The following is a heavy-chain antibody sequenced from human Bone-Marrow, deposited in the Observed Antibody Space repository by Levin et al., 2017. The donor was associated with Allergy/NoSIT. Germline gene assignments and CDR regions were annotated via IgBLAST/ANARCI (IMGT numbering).Heavy chain of an antibody. J-gene: IGHJ4*02. CDR2: ISSTEST. CDR1: RGSMSNYY. CDR3: ARGEYSTSEIDF. Sequence: SQTLSLTCTVSRGSMSNYYWNWIRQPPGKGLEWIGYISSTESTNYSPDLKGRVTISTTETQFSLRLTSVTAADTAVYFCARGEYSTSEIDFWGQGILITVSS. D-gene: IGHD5-18*01. V-gene: IGHV4-59*01.